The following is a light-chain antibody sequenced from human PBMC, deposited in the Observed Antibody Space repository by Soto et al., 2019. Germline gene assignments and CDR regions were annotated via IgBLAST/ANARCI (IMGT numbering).Light chain of an antibody. V-gene: IGLV1-40*01. Sequence: QCVLTQPPSVSGAPGQKVIISCTGSTSNIGAGYDVHWYQQLPGTAPKLLMYSNSNRPSGVPDRLSGSKSGTSASLAITGLQVEDEADYYCQSYDSSLSAAVFGGGTKLTVL. CDR3: QSYDSSLSAAV. J-gene: IGLJ3*02. CDR1: TSNIGAGYD. CDR2: SNS.